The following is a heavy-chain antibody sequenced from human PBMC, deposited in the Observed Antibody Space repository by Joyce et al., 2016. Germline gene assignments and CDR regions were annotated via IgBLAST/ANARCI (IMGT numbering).Heavy chain of an antibody. CDR1: GYSFTSHW. V-gene: IGHV5-10-1*03. D-gene: IGHD3-10*02. CDR2: IDPRDSYT. J-gene: IGHJ5*02. CDR3: ARHVTDWFDP. Sequence: EVQLVQSGAEVKKPGESLRISCKGSGYSFTSHWISWVRQMPGKGLEWMGRIDPRDSYTAYGPSFEGHVTISVDKTISAAYLQWSSLRASDTAIYYCARHVTDWFDPWGQGTLVTVSS.